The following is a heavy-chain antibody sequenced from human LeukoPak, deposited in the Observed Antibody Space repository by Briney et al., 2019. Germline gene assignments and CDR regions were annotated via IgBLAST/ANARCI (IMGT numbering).Heavy chain of an antibody. V-gene: IGHV4-59*01. CDR2: IYYSGST. D-gene: IGHD6-19*01. J-gene: IGHJ4*02. CDR1: GGSISSYY. CDR3: ARDSGFGSGWYYFDY. Sequence: SETLSLTCTVSGGSISSYYWSWIRQPPGKGLGWIGYIYYSGSTNYNPSLKSRVTISVDTSKNQFSLKLSSVTAADTAVYYCARDSGFGSGWYYFDYWGQGTLVTVSS.